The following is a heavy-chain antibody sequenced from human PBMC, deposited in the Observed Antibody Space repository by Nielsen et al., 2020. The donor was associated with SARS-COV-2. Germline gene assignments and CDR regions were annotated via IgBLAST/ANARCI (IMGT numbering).Heavy chain of an antibody. D-gene: IGHD1-20*01. CDR1: GITFSSYW. V-gene: IGHV3-74*01. CDR2: INSDGSST. Sequence: GESQKIPCAASGITFSSYWMHWVRQAPGKGLVWVSRINSDGSSTSYADSVKGRFTISRDNAKNTLYLQMNSLRAEDTAVYYRARVLRSPLTGYYYYGMDVWGQGTTVTVSS. J-gene: IGHJ6*02. CDR3: ARVLRSPLTGYYYYGMDV.